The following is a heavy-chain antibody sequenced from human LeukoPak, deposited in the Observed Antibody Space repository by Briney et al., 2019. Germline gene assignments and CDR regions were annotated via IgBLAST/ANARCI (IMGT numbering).Heavy chain of an antibody. Sequence: ASVKVSCKSSGYTFTSYGISWVRQARGQGLEWMGWISAYNGNTNYAQKLQGRVTMTTDTSTSTAYMELRSLRSDDTAVYYCARDTSMIVGATTHFDYWGQGTLVTVSS. D-gene: IGHD1-26*01. CDR3: ARDTSMIVGATTHFDY. J-gene: IGHJ4*02. CDR1: GYTFTSYG. V-gene: IGHV1-18*01. CDR2: ISAYNGNT.